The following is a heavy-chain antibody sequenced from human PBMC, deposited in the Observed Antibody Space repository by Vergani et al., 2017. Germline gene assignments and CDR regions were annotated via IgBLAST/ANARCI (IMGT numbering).Heavy chain of an antibody. V-gene: IGHV4-61*02. Sequence: QVQLQASGPGRVKPSQTLSLTCTMSGGSISAGYYFWSWIRQPAGKGLEWLGHISASGNASHSPSLKTRVSMSVDTSKNQFSLTLTSVTAADTAIYFCARRSGGYDSGGKVHPLRTAFDVWGHGTVVTVSS. J-gene: IGHJ3*01. CDR1: GGSISAGYYF. D-gene: IGHD3-22*01. CDR2: ISASGNA. CDR3: ARRSGGYDSGGKVHPLRTAFDV.